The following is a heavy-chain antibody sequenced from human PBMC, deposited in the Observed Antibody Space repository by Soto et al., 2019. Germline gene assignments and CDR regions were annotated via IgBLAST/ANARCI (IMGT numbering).Heavy chain of an antibody. J-gene: IGHJ4*02. CDR2: IYPTNSET. CDR3: ARTGGSGAYYKFEY. CDR1: GYAFINFW. V-gene: IGHV5-51*01. Sequence: PGESLKISCKGSGYAFINFWIGWVRQMPGKGLEWMGIIYPTNSETRYSPSFQGQVAMSVDKSTATAYLQWSSLKASDTAIYYCARTGGSGAYYKFEYWGQGTPVTVSS. D-gene: IGHD3-10*01.